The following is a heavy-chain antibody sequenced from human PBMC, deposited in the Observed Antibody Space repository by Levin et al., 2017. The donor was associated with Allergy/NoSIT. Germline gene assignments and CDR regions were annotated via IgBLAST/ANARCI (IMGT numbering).Heavy chain of an antibody. CDR1: GFTFSNYG. D-gene: IGHD1-26*01. Sequence: TGGSLRLSCAASGFTFSNYGMHWVRQAPGKGLEWVAVISFDGSNKYYADSVKGRFTISRDNSKNTQYLQMNSLRTEDTAVYYCAKAKLEWELMDSPFGYWGQGALVTVSS. CDR2: ISFDGSNK. CDR3: AKAKLEWELMDSPFGY. V-gene: IGHV3-30*18. J-gene: IGHJ4*02.